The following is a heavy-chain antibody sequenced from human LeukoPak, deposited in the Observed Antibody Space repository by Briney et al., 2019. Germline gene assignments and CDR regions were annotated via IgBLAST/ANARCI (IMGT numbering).Heavy chain of an antibody. Sequence: SETLSLTCTVSGGSISSSSYYWGWIRQPPGKGLEWIGSIYYSGGTYYNPSLKSRVTISVDTSKNQFSLKLSSVTAADTAVYYCARTASRQSYYFDYWGQGTLVTVSS. V-gene: IGHV4-39*01. CDR3: ARTASRQSYYFDY. D-gene: IGHD1-26*01. J-gene: IGHJ4*02. CDR2: IYYSGGT. CDR1: GGSISSSSYY.